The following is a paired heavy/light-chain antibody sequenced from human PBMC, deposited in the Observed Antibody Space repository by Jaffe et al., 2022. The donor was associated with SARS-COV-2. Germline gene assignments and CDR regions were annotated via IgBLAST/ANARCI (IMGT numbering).Light chain of an antibody. Sequence: DIQMTQSPSTLSASVGDRVTITCRASQTISSWLAWYQQKPGKAPKLLIYKASSLESGVPSRFSGSGSGTEFTLTISSLQPDDFATYYCQQYNTYSTFGQGTKVEIK. J-gene: IGKJ1*01. CDR1: QTISSW. V-gene: IGKV1-5*03. CDR3: QQYNTYST. CDR2: KAS.
Heavy chain of an antibody. CDR3: ARRAFYYYDSSGHHDAFDI. D-gene: IGHD3-22*01. CDR2: VYYSGST. V-gene: IGHV4-39*01. CDR1: GGSISSSSYY. Sequence: QLQLQESGPGLVKPSETLSLTCTVSGGSISSSSYYWGWIRQPPGKGLEWIGNVYYSGSTYYNPSLKSRVTISVDTSKNQFSLRLSSVTAADTAVYYCARRAFYYYDSSGHHDAFDIWGQGTMVTVSS. J-gene: IGHJ3*02.